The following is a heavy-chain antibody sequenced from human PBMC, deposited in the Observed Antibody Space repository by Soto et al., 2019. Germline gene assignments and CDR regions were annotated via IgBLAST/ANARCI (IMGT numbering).Heavy chain of an antibody. V-gene: IGHV4-59*08. J-gene: IGHJ6*02. CDR2: ITPFNGNT. CDR1: GYTFTGSY. D-gene: IGHD3-10*01. CDR3: ARQGFGATHGLVDV. Sequence: SCKASGYTFTGSYMHWVRQAPGQALEWMGWITPFNGNTSYNPSLRSRVTISVDTSKNQFSLKLTSVTVADTALYYCARQGFGATHGLVDVWGQGTTVTVSS.